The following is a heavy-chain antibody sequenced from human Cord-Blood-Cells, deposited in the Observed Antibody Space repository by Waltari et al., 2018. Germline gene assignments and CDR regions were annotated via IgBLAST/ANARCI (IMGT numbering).Heavy chain of an antibody. J-gene: IGHJ3*02. Sequence: EVQLVQSGAEVKKPGESLKISCKGSGYSFTSSWMGGVREMPGKGLEWVGIIYPGDSDTIYSPSFQGQVTISADKSISTAYLQWSSLNASDTAMYYCAATGGGSYYAFDIWCQGIMVTVSS. D-gene: IGHD1-26*01. CDR3: AATGGGSYYAFDI. CDR2: IYPGDSDT. V-gene: IGHV5-51*01. CDR1: GYSFTSSW.